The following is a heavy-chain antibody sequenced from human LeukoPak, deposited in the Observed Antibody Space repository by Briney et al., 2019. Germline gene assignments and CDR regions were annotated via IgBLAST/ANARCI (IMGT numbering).Heavy chain of an antibody. Sequence: KPSQTLSLTCAVSGGSIGSGGYSWSWIRQPPGKGREWIGYIYHSGSTYYNPSLKSRVTISVDRSKNQFSLKLSSVTAADTAVYYCARDCGGDCPLDPWGQGTLVTVSS. CDR2: IYHSGST. J-gene: IGHJ5*02. CDR1: GGSIGSGGYS. D-gene: IGHD2-21*02. V-gene: IGHV4-30-2*01. CDR3: ARDCGGDCPLDP.